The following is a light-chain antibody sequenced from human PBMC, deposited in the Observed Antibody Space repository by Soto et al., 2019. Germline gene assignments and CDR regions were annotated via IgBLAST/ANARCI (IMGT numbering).Light chain of an antibody. V-gene: IGKV3-15*01. J-gene: IGKJ2*01. CDR3: QQYNNGPTYT. CDR1: QSIRSS. CDR2: GAS. Sequence: EIVMTQSPATLSVSPGERATLSCRASQSIRSSLAWYQQKPGQAPRLLIYGASTRATGIPARFSGSGSGTEFTLTISSLQSEDFAVYYCQQYNNGPTYTFGQGTKREIK.